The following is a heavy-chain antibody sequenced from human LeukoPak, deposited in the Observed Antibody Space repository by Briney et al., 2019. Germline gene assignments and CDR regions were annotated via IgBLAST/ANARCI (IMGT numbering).Heavy chain of an antibody. CDR2: INHSGST. J-gene: IGHJ4*02. Sequence: PSETLSLTCAVYGGSFSGYYWSWIRQPPGKGLEWIGEINHSGSTNYNPSLKSRVTISVDTSKNQFSLKLSSVTAADTAVYYCARVGYCSSTSCYTSGALDYWGQGTLVTVSS. V-gene: IGHV4-34*01. CDR1: GGSFSGYY. D-gene: IGHD2-2*02. CDR3: ARVGYCSSTSCYTSGALDY.